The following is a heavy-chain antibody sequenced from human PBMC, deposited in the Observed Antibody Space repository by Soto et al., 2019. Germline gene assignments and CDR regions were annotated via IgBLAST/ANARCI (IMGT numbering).Heavy chain of an antibody. CDR3: ARALDNATEYSGRSVVYYYYGMDV. CDR2: MNPNSGNT. Sequence: ASVKVSCKASGYTFTSYDINWVRQATGQGLEWMGWMNPNSGNTGYAQKFQGRVTMTRNTSISTAYMELSSLRSEDTAVYYCARALDNATEYSGRSVVYYYYGMDVWGQGTTVTVSS. V-gene: IGHV1-8*01. J-gene: IGHJ6*02. D-gene: IGHD5-12*01. CDR1: GYTFTSYD.